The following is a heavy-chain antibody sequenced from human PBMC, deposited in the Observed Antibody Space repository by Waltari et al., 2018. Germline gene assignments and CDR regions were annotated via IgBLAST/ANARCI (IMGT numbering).Heavy chain of an antibody. Sequence: EVQLVESGGGLVKPGGSLRLSCAASGFTFSRYSMNWVRQAPGKGLEWVSSISSSSSYIYSADSVKGRFTISRDNAKNSLYLQMNSLRAEDTAVYYCARAHERGWFDPWGQGTLVTVSS. CDR1: GFTFSRYS. V-gene: IGHV3-21*01. CDR3: ARAHERGWFDP. CDR2: ISSSSSYI. J-gene: IGHJ5*02.